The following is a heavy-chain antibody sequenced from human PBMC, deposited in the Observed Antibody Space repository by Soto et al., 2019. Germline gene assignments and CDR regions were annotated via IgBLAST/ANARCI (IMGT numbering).Heavy chain of an antibody. CDR1: GFTFSSYS. CDR3: ARDPTVIAARPRNYYYYYGMDV. D-gene: IGHD6-6*01. V-gene: IGHV3-48*02. CDR2: ISSSSSTI. Sequence: EVQLVESGGGLVQPGGSLRLSCAASGFTFSSYSMNWVRQAPGKGLEWVSYISSSSSTIYYADSVKGRFTISRDNAKNSLYLQMNSLRDEDTAVYYCARDPTVIAARPRNYYYYYGMDVWGQGTTVTVSS. J-gene: IGHJ6*02.